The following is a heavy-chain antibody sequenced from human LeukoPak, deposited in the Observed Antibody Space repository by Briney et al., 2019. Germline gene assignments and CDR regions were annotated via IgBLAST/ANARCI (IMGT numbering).Heavy chain of an antibody. CDR3: ARVRGGYQLLSEDWFDP. CDR1: GGSISSGGYY. D-gene: IGHD2-2*01. Sequence: PSETLSLTCTVSGGSISSGGYYWSWIRQPPGKGLEWIGYIYHSGSTYYNPSLKSRVTISVDRSKNQFSLKLSSVTAADTAVYYCARVRGGYQLLSEDWFDPWGQGTLVTVSS. J-gene: IGHJ5*02. V-gene: IGHV4-30-2*01. CDR2: IYHSGST.